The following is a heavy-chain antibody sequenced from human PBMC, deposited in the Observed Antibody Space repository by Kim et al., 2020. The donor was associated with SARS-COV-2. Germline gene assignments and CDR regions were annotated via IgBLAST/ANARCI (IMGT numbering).Heavy chain of an antibody. D-gene: IGHD3-10*01. V-gene: IGHV1-3*01. J-gene: IGHJ5*02. Sequence: YSPTVQGRVTSTRDRAATTAYMELSSLTSKDTAVYYCAREGSGSYNWFDPWGQGTLVTVSS. CDR3: AREGSGSYNWFDP.